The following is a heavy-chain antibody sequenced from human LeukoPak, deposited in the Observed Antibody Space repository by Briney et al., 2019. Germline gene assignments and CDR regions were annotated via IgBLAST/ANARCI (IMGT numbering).Heavy chain of an antibody. CDR1: GFTFSSYA. CDR2: ISGSGGST. D-gene: IGHD3-10*01. V-gene: IGHV3-23*01. CDR3: AKRMVRYGSGSLLDY. J-gene: IGHJ4*02. Sequence: QTGGSLRLSCAASGFTFSSYAMSWVRQAPGKGLEWVSAISGSGGSTYYADSVKGRFTISRDNSKNTLYLQMNSLRAEDTAVYYCAKRMVRYGSGSLLDYWGQGTLVTVSS.